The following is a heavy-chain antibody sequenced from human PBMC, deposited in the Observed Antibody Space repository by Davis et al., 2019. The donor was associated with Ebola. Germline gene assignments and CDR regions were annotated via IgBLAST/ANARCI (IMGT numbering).Heavy chain of an antibody. CDR2: IWYDGSNK. CDR3: ARDLTMVQGVIDY. V-gene: IGHV3-33*08. J-gene: IGHJ4*02. D-gene: IGHD3-10*01. Sequence: GESLKISCAASGFTFSSYGMHWVRQAPGKGLEWVAVIWYDGSNKYYADSVKGRFTISRDNSKNTLYLRMNSLRAEDTAVYYCARDLTMVQGVIDYWGQGTLVTVSS. CDR1: GFTFSSYG.